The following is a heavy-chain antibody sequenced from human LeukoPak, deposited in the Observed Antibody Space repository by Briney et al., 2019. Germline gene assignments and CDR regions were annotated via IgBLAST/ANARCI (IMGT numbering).Heavy chain of an antibody. J-gene: IGHJ3*02. CDR2: IYHSGST. Sequence: SETLSLTCAVSGGSISSSNWWSWVRQPPGKGLEWIGEIYHSGSTNYNPSLKSRVTIPVDKSKNQFSLKLSSVTAADTAVYYCARDEGDGYNEDAFDIWGQGTMVTVSS. D-gene: IGHD5-24*01. CDR3: ARDEGDGYNEDAFDI. CDR1: GGSISSSNW. V-gene: IGHV4-4*02.